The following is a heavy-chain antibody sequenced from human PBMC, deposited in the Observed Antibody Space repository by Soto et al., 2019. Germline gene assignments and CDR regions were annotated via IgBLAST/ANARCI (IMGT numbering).Heavy chain of an antibody. CDR3: AREYGSGSRFDY. Sequence: QVQLVQSGAEVKKPGASVKVSCKASGYTFTSYGISWVRQAPGQGLEWMGWISAYNGNTNYAQKXXXXXXLXXXTXXXXXXXXPXXLSSDXXXXXXCAREYGSGSRFDYWGQGTLVTVSS. CDR2: ISAYNGNT. CDR1: GYTFTSYG. V-gene: IGHV1-18*01. J-gene: IGHJ4*02. D-gene: IGHD3-10*01.